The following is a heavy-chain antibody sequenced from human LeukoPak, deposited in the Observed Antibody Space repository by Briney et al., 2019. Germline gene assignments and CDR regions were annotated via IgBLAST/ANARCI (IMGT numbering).Heavy chain of an antibody. CDR2: IYYSGST. Sequence: TSETLSLTCTVSGGSISSYYWSWIRQPPGKGLEWIGYIYYSGSTNYNPSLKSRVTISVDTSKNQFSLKLSSVTAADTAVYYCARHMGKLLNWFDPWGQGTLVTVSS. CDR1: GGSISSYY. V-gene: IGHV4-59*08. CDR3: ARHMGKLLNWFDP. J-gene: IGHJ5*02. D-gene: IGHD1-7*01.